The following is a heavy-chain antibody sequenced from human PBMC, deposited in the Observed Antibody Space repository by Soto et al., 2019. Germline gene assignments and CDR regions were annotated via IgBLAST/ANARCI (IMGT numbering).Heavy chain of an antibody. CDR1: GGSIISAGYY. J-gene: IGHJ4*02. CDR2: IYNSGHT. CDR3: ARVSYYDSSGYAYYFDY. Sequence: SETLSLTCTVSGGSIISAGYYWSWVRQHPGKGLEWIGYIYNSGHTTYNPSLRSRVIISIDTSKYQFSLKLSSVTAADTAVYYCARVSYYDSSGYAYYFDYWGQGTLVTVSS. D-gene: IGHD3-22*01. V-gene: IGHV4-61*08.